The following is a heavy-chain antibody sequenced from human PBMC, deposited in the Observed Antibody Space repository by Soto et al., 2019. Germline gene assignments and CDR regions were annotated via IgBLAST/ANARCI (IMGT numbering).Heavy chain of an antibody. CDR3: ACYSSTSSFDY. Sequence: QITLKESGPTLVKPTQTFTLACTLSGFSLSTSGMGVGWIRQPPGKALEWLALIYWDDDKRYSPSLKSRLTITKDTTKNRVVLTMPNMEPVETATSCGACYSSTSSFDYWGQGTLVTVSS. CDR1: GFSLSTSGMG. D-gene: IGHD6-13*01. CDR2: IYWDDDK. V-gene: IGHV2-5*02. J-gene: IGHJ4*02.